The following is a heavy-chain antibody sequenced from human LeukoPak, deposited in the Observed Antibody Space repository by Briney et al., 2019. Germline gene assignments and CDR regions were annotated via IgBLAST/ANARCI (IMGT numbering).Heavy chain of an antibody. CDR1: GFTFSSYA. D-gene: IGHD3-10*01. V-gene: IGHV3-23*01. Sequence: PGGSLRLSCAASGFTFSSYAMSWVRQAPGKGLEWVSAISGSGGSTYYADSVKGRFTISRDNSKNTLYLQMNSLRAEDTAVYYCAGQLLWFGEFRVWGQGTLVTVSS. CDR3: AGQLLWFGEFRV. CDR2: ISGSGGST. J-gene: IGHJ4*02.